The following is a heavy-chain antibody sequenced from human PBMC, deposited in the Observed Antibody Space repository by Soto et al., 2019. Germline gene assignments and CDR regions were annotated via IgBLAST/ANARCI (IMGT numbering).Heavy chain of an antibody. J-gene: IGHJ5*02. CDR2: IYYSGST. D-gene: IGHD3-3*01. CDR3: ARESTIFGVAIGFDP. Sequence: SETLSLTCPVSGGSISSYYWSWIRQPPGKGLEWIGYIYYSGSTNYNPSLKSRVTISVDTSKNQFSLKLSSVTAADTAVYYCARESTIFGVAIGFDPWGQGTLVTVSS. V-gene: IGHV4-59*01. CDR1: GGSISSYY.